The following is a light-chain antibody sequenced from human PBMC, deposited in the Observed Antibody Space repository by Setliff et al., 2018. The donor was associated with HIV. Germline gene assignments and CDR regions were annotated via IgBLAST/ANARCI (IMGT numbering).Light chain of an antibody. V-gene: IGLV7-46*01. CDR2: DTS. Sequence: QAVVTQEPSLTVSPGGTLTLTCAPSTGAVTNDHHPYWFQQKPGQAPRTLIYDTSNKHSWTPARFSGSLLGGKAALTLSGAQPEDEADYYCLLSYSATFWMFGGGTKVTVL. J-gene: IGLJ3*02. CDR3: LLSYSATFWM. CDR1: TGAVTNDHH.